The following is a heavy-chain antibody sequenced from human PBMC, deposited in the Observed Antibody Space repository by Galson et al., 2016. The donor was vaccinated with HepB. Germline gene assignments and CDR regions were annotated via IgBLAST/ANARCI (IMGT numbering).Heavy chain of an antibody. V-gene: IGHV4-4*02. Sequence: SETLSLTCAVSGGSISSYNWWSWVRQPPGKGLEWIGEIFHSGSTNYNPSLKSRVTISVAKSKNKFSLKLSSVTAADTAVYYCASLGYCTGGTCYLPYWGQGTLVTVSS. J-gene: IGHJ4*02. CDR1: GGSISSYNW. CDR3: ASLGYCTGGTCYLPY. D-gene: IGHD2-15*01. CDR2: IFHSGST.